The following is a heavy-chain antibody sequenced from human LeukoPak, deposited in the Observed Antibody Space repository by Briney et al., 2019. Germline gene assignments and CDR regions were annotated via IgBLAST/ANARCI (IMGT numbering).Heavy chain of an antibody. CDR1: GGSISSYY. D-gene: IGHD5-12*01. CDR3: AREDSRGYSGYDFGYYYYMDV. V-gene: IGHV4-4*07. Sequence: PSETLSLTCTVSGGSISSYYWSWIRQPAGKGLEWIGRIYTSGSTNYNPSLKSRVTMSVDTSKNQFSLKLSSVTAADTAVYYCAREDSRGYSGYDFGYYYYMDVWGKGTTVTVSS. CDR2: IYTSGST. J-gene: IGHJ6*03.